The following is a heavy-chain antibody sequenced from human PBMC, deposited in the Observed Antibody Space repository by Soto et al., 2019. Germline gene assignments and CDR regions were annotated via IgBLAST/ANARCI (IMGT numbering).Heavy chain of an antibody. V-gene: IGHV4-34*01. CDR3: ARWRGYSYGSFDY. D-gene: IGHD5-18*01. J-gene: IGHJ4*02. CDR1: GGSFSGYY. CDR2: INHSGST. Sequence: SETLSLTCAVYGGSFSGYYWSWIRQPPGKGLEWIGEINHSGSTNYNPSLKSRVTISVDTSKNQFSLKLSSVTAADTAVYYCARWRGYSYGSFDYWGQGTLVTVSS.